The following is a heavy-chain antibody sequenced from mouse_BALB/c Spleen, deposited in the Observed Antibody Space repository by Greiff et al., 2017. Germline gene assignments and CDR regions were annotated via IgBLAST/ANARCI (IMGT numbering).Heavy chain of an antibody. Sequence: QVQLKESGAELVRPGVSVKISCKGSGYTFTDYAMHWVKQSHAKSLEWIGVISTYYGDASYNQKFKGKATMTVDKSSSTAYMELARLTSEDSAIYYCARDYGSSYWYFDVWGAGTTVTVSS. CDR2: ISTYYGDA. D-gene: IGHD1-1*01. CDR1: GYTFTDYA. V-gene: IGHV1S137*01. J-gene: IGHJ1*01. CDR3: ARDYGSSYWYFDV.